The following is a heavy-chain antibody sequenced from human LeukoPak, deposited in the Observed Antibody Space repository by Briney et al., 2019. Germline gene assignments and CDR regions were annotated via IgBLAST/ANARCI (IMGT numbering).Heavy chain of an antibody. Sequence: PGGSLRLSCAASGFIFSSYSMNWVRQAPGKGLEWIGEINHSGSTNYNPSLKGRVTISVDTSKNQLSLKLRSVTAADTAVYYCAGGRRFLPRVVGPAGRLDAFDFWGQGTMVTVSS. CDR3: AGGRRFLPRVVGPAGRLDAFDF. CDR2: INHSGST. V-gene: IGHV4-34*01. J-gene: IGHJ3*01. CDR1: GFIFSSYS. D-gene: IGHD1-26*01.